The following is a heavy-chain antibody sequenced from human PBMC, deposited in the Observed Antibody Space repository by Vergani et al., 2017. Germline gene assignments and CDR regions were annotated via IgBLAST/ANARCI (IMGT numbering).Heavy chain of an antibody. CDR3: ARGGSNLANPEDY. CDR2: INPSGGST. D-gene: IGHD1-14*01. Sequence: QVQLVQSGAEVKKPGASVKVSCKASGYTFTSYYMHWVRQAPGQGLEWMGIINPSGGSTSYAQKFQGRVTMTRDTSITTAYMELSRLRSDDTAVYYCARGGSNLANPEDYWGLGTLVTVSS. CDR1: GYTFTSYY. J-gene: IGHJ4*02. V-gene: IGHV1-46*01.